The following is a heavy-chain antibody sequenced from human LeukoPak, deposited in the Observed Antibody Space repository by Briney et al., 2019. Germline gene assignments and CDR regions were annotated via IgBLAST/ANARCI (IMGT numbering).Heavy chain of an antibody. Sequence: SETLSLTCAVSGGSISSSNWWSWVRQPPGKGLEWIGEIYHSGSTNYNPSLKSRVTISVDKSKNQFSLKLSSVTAADTAVYYCARHSGYDPYYFDYWGQGTLVTVSS. CDR2: IYHSGST. J-gene: IGHJ4*02. CDR3: ARHSGYDPYYFDY. CDR1: GGSISSSNW. D-gene: IGHD5-12*01. V-gene: IGHV4-4*02.